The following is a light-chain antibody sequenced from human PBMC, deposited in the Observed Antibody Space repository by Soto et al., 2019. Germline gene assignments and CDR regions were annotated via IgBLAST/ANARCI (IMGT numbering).Light chain of an antibody. CDR3: EKYNRAPWT. CDR2: AAS. CDR1: QGISNY. V-gene: IGKV1-27*01. Sequence: DIQMTQSPSSPSASVGDRATITCRASQGISNYLAWYQQKPGKVPKLLIYAASTLQSGVPSRFSGSGSGTDFTLTISSLQPEDVATYYCEKYNRAPWTFGQGTKVEIK. J-gene: IGKJ1*01.